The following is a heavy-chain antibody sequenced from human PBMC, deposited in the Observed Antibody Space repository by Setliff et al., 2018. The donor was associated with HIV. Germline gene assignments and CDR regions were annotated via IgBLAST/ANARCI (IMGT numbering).Heavy chain of an antibody. CDR2: IFYSGTT. V-gene: IGHV4-39*01. J-gene: IGHJ4*02. CDR1: GGSIKGSYY. Sequence: PSETLSLTCTVSGGSIKGSYYWGWIRQPPGKGLAWIGSIFYSGTTYYNQSLKSRVTISVDMSKNQLSLKLTSMTAADTAVYYCARSPAAEGYWGRGTLVTVSS. D-gene: IGHD6-13*01. CDR3: ARSPAAEGY.